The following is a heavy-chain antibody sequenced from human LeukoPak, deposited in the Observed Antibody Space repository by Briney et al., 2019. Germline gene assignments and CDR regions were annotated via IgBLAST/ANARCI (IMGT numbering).Heavy chain of an antibody. Sequence: GGSLRLSCTASGFTFSTYAMNWVRQAPGKGLEWVSGISGSGVSTYYADSVKGRFTISRDNSNNTLYLQMSSLGAEDAAVYYCAKDWGMGDQLLRIDYWGQGTLVTVSS. V-gene: IGHV3-23*01. CDR1: GFTFSTYA. CDR2: ISGSGVST. CDR3: AKDWGMGDQLLRIDY. D-gene: IGHD2-2*01. J-gene: IGHJ4*02.